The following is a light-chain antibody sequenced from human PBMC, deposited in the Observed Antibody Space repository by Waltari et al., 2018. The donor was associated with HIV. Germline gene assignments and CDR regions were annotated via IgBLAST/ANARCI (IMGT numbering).Light chain of an antibody. V-gene: IGLV1-40*01. CDR2: GTS. CDR3: QSYDSSLKV. Sequence: QSVLTQPPSVSGAPGQRVTISCTGSSSNIGAGYDVHWYQQLPGTAPKPLIYGTSDRPSGVPDRCSGSKSGTSASLASTGLQAEEDGDYYCQSYDSSLKVFGGGTKLTVL. J-gene: IGLJ3*02. CDR1: SSNIGAGYD.